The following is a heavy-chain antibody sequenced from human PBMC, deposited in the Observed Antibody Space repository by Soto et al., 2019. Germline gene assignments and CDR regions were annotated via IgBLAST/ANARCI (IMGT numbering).Heavy chain of an antibody. D-gene: IGHD2-2*01. J-gene: IGHJ5*02. CDR3: ARGTYQLLLGSWFDP. CDR2: IYYSGST. V-gene: IGHV4-30-4*01. CDR1: GGSISSGDYY. Sequence: SETLSLTCTVSGGSISSGDYYWSWIRQPPGKGLEWIGYIYYSGSTYYNPSLKSRVTISVDTSKNQFSLKLSSVTAADTAVYYCARGTYQLLLGSWFDPWGQGTLVTVSS.